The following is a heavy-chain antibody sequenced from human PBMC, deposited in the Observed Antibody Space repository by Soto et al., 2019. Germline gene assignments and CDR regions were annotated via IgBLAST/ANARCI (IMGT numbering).Heavy chain of an antibody. CDR1: RFAFSDYG. V-gene: IGHV3-33*01. CDR3: ARGTIAMFDAFDI. J-gene: IGHJ3*02. CDR2: IWYDGSKT. D-gene: IGHD1-1*01. Sequence: PGGSLRLSCAASRFAFSDYGMHWVRQAPGKGLEWVAVIWYDGSKTYYADSVKGRFTISRDNSKNTLYLQMNSLRAEDTAVYYCARGTIAMFDAFDIWGQGTMVTVSS.